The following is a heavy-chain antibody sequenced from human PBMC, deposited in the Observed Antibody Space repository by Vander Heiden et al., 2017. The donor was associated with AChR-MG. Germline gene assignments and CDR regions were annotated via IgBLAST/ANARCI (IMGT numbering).Heavy chain of an antibody. J-gene: IGHJ3*02. CDR2: IYSGGST. Sequence: EVQLVETGGGLIQHGGSLRLSCAASGFTVSSNYMSWVRQAPGKGLEWVSVIYSGGSTYYADSVKGRFTISRDNSKNTLYLQMNSLRAEDTAVYYCARDGVAGTDAFDIWGQGTMVTVSS. CDR3: ARDGVAGTDAFDI. V-gene: IGHV3-53*02. CDR1: GFTVSSNY. D-gene: IGHD6-19*01.